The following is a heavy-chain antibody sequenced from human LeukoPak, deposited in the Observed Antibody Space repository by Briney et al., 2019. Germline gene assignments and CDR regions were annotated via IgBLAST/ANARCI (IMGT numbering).Heavy chain of an antibody. J-gene: IGHJ4*02. V-gene: IGHV3-30*14. CDR2: ISYDGSNK. Sequence: GGSLRLSCAASGFTFSGYPIHWARQAPGKGLEWVAVISYDGSNKYYADSVKGRFTISRDNSKNTLYLQMSSLRAEDTAVYYCVRQLGSWSTYWGQGTLVTVSS. D-gene: IGHD6-13*01. CDR1: GFTFSGYP. CDR3: VRQLGSWSTY.